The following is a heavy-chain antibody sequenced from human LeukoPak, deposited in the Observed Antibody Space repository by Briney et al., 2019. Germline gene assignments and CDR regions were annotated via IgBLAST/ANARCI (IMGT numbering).Heavy chain of an antibody. CDR3: AELGITMIGGV. D-gene: IGHD3-10*02. V-gene: IGHV3-48*03. Sequence: GGSLRLSCAASGFTFSNEMNWVRQAPGKGLEWVSYISSSGSTKYYADSVKGRFTISRDNAKNSLYLQMNSLRAEDTAVYYCAELGITMIGGVWGKGTTVTISS. CDR1: GFTFSNE. CDR2: ISSSGSTK. J-gene: IGHJ6*04.